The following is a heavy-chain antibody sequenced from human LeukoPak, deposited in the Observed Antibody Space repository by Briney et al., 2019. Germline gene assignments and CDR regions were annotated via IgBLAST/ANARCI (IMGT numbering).Heavy chain of an antibody. CDR3: ATLAPYCSGGSCYPNWFDP. Sequence: SETLSLTCTVSGYSISSGYYWGWIRPPPGKGLEWIGSIYYSGSTYYNPSLKSRVTISVDTSKNQFSLKLSSVTAADTAVYYCATLAPYCSGGSCYPNWFDPWGQGTLVTVSS. D-gene: IGHD2-15*01. CDR2: IYYSGST. V-gene: IGHV4-38-2*02. J-gene: IGHJ5*02. CDR1: GYSISSGYY.